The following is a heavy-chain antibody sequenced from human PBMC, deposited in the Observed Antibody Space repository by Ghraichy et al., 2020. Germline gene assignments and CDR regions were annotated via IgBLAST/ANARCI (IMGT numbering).Heavy chain of an antibody. CDR3: ARAGSGSWRATHAFDI. CDR1: GGSISSYY. Sequence: SETLSLTCTVSGGSISSYYWSWIRQPPGKGLEWIGYIYYSGSTNYNPSLKSRVTISVDTSKNQFSLKLSSVTAADTAVYYCARAGSGSWRATHAFDIWGQGTMVTVSS. J-gene: IGHJ3*02. CDR2: IYYSGST. V-gene: IGHV4-59*01. D-gene: IGHD1-26*01.